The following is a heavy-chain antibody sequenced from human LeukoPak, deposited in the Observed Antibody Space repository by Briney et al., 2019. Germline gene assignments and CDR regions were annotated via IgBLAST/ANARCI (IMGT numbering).Heavy chain of an antibody. D-gene: IGHD3-10*01. V-gene: IGHV1-2*02. Sequence: ASVKVSCKASGYTFTDSYMHRVRQAPGQGLEWMGWINPKPGGTNYAQRFQGRVTMTRDTSIRTAYMELNSLRSDDTAVYYCARDGRLTIFVRGIITEGSPPKNWGQGTLVTVSS. CDR2: INPKPGGT. CDR1: GYTFTDSY. CDR3: ARDGRLTIFVRGIITEGSPPKN. J-gene: IGHJ4*02.